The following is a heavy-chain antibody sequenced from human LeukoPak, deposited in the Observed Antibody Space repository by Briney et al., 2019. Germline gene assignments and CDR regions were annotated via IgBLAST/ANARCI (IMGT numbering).Heavy chain of an antibody. CDR2: ISSSSSTI. Sequence: GGSLRLSCAASGFTFSSYSMNWVRQAPGKGLEWVSYISSSSSTIYHADFVKGRFTISRDNAKNSLYLQMNSLRAEDTAVYYCARDPPLGYCSGGSCGGYYGMDVWGQGTTVTVSS. CDR3: ARDPPLGYCSGGSCGGYYGMDV. CDR1: GFTFSSYS. D-gene: IGHD2-15*01. J-gene: IGHJ6*02. V-gene: IGHV3-48*01.